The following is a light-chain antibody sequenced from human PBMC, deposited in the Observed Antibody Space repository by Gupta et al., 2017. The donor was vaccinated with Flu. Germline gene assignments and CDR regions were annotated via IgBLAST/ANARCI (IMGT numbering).Light chain of an antibody. CDR2: LNNDGSH. CDR1: SGHSRYA. Sequence: VKLTCTLSSGHSRYAIEWHQQQPEKGPRYLMKLNNDGSHSKGDGIPDRFSGSSSGAERYLTISSLQSEDEGDYYCQTWGTGIRVFGGGTKLTVL. J-gene: IGLJ2*01. V-gene: IGLV4-69*01. CDR3: QTWGTGIRV.